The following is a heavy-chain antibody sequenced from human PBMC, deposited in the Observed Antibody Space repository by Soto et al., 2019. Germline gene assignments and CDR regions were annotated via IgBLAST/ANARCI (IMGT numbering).Heavy chain of an antibody. CDR1: GFTFSSYG. CDR2: ISYDGSNK. D-gene: IGHD2-15*01. Sequence: GGSLRLSCAASGFTFSSYGMHWVRQAPGKGLEWVAVISYDGSNKYYADSVKGRFTISRDNSKNTLYLQMNSLRAEDTALYYCAKAGGYCSGGSCYVSHWGQGTLVTVSS. V-gene: IGHV3-30*18. J-gene: IGHJ4*02. CDR3: AKAGGYCSGGSCYVSH.